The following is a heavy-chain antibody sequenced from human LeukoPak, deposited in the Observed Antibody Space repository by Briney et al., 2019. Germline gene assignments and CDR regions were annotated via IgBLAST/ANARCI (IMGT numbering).Heavy chain of an antibody. Sequence: PGGSLRLSCAASGFTFSSYAMSWVRQAPGKGLEWVSAISGGGGSTYYADSVKGRFTISRDNSKNTLYLQMNSLRAEDTAVYYCAKQLPMVVTLEYFQHWGQGTLVTVSS. CDR2: ISGGGGST. J-gene: IGHJ1*01. V-gene: IGHV3-23*01. D-gene: IGHD4-23*01. CDR3: AKQLPMVVTLEYFQH. CDR1: GFTFSSYA.